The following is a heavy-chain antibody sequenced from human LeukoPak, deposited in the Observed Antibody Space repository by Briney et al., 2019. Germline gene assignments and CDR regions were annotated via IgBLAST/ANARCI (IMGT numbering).Heavy chain of an antibody. CDR3: ARASASYTMVQGVIITTYYFDY. D-gene: IGHD3-10*01. V-gene: IGHV4-34*01. CDR2: INHSGST. CDR1: GGSFSGYY. Sequence: SETLSLTCAVYGGSFSGYYWSWIRQPPGKGLEWIGEINHSGSTNYNPSLKSRVTISVDTSKNQFSLKLSSVTAADTAVYYCARASASYTMVQGVIITTYYFDYWGQRTLVSVSS. J-gene: IGHJ4*02.